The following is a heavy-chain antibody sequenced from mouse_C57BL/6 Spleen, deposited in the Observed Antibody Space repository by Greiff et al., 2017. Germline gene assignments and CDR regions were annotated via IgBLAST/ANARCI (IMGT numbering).Heavy chain of an antibody. CDR1: GYTFTDYN. CDR3: ARGYGNYFDY. Sequence: VQLQQSVPELVKPGASVKIPCKASGYTFTDYNMDWVKQSHGKSLEWIGDINPNNGGTIYNQKFKGKATLTVDKSSSTAYMELRSLTSEDTAVYYCARGYGNYFDYWGQGTTLTVSS. J-gene: IGHJ2*01. CDR2: INPNNGGT. V-gene: IGHV1-18*01. D-gene: IGHD2-1*01.